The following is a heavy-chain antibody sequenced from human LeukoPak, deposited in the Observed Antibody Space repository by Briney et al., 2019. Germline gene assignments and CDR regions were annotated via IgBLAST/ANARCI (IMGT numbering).Heavy chain of an antibody. J-gene: IGHJ5*02. V-gene: IGHV3-11*03. CDR1: GFTFSDYY. Sequence: PGGSLRLSCAASGFTFSDYYMSWIRQAPGKGLGWVSYISGSSSYTNYADPVKGRFTISRDNAKNSLYLQMNSLRAEDTAVYYCAAGELFGWFDPWGQGTLVTVSS. D-gene: IGHD1-26*01. CDR2: ISGSSSYT. CDR3: AAGELFGWFDP.